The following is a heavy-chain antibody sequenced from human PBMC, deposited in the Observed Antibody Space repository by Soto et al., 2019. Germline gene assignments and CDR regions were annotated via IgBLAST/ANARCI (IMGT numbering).Heavy chain of an antibody. J-gene: IGHJ6*04. V-gene: IGHV4-34*01. CDR3: ARGGLNSSGWYLGYYYYGMEV. Sequence: SETLSLTCAVYGGSFSGYYWSWIRQHPGKGLEWIGEINHSVSTNYNPSLRSRVTISVETSKNQFSLKLSSVTAADTAVYYCARGGLNSSGWYLGYYYYGMEVWGKGNTVNISA. CDR1: GGSFSGYY. D-gene: IGHD6-19*01. CDR2: INHSVST.